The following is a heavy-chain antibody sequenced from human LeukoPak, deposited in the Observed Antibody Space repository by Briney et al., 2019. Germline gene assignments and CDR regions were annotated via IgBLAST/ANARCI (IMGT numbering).Heavy chain of an antibody. V-gene: IGHV5-51*01. J-gene: IGHJ3*02. CDR2: IYPGDSDT. Sequence: GESLKISCKGSGYNFTSYWIGWVRQMPGKGLEWMGIIYPGDSDTRYRPSFQGQVIISADKSISTAYLQWTSLKASDTAMYYCARRSLGFLEWLLGGAFDIWGQGTMVTVSS. CDR3: ARRSLGFLEWLLGGAFDI. CDR1: GYNFTSYW. D-gene: IGHD3-3*02.